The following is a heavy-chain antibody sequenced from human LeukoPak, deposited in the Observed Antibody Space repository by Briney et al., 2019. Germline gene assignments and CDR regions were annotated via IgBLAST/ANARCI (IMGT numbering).Heavy chain of an antibody. CDR2: FDPEDGEA. Sequence: ASVKVSCKVSGYTLTELSMHWVRQAPGKGLEWMGGFDPEDGEAIYAQKFQGRVTMTEDTSTDTAYMELSSLRSEDTAVYYCATDSRRRRDWGFTPYFDYWGQGTLVTVSS. CDR3: ATDSRRRRDWGFTPYFDY. D-gene: IGHD7-27*01. J-gene: IGHJ4*02. CDR1: GYTLTELS. V-gene: IGHV1-24*01.